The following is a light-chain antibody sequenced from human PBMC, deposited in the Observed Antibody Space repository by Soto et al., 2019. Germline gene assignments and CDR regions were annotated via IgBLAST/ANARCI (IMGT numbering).Light chain of an antibody. CDR3: QQRSNWPLT. CDR2: GAS. J-gene: IGKJ4*01. CDR1: QSVSSN. Sequence: EIVMTQSPATLSVSPGERATLSCRASQSVSSNLVWYQQKPGQAPRLLIYGASNRATGIPARFSGSGSGTDFTLTISSLEPEDFAVYYCQQRSNWPLTFGGGTKVDI. V-gene: IGKV3-11*01.